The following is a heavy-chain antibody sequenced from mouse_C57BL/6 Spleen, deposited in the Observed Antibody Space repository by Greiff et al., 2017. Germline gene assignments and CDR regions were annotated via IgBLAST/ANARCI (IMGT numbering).Heavy chain of an antibody. V-gene: IGHV1-55*01. CDR1: GYTFTSYW. CDR3: ARRDYSNYHWYFDV. J-gene: IGHJ1*03. Sequence: QVQLKQPGAELVKPGASVKMSCKASGYTFTSYWITWVKQRPGQGLEWIGDIYPGSGSTNYNEKFKSKATLTVDTSSSTAYMQLSSLTSEDSAVYYCARRDYSNYHWYFDVWGTGTTVTVSS. D-gene: IGHD2-5*01. CDR2: IYPGSGST.